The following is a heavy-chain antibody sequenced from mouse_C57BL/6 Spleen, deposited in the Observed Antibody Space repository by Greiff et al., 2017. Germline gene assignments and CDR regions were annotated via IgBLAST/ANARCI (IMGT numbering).Heavy chain of an antibody. V-gene: IGHV14-4*01. Sequence: VQLKQSGAELVRPGASVKLSCTASGFNIKDDYMHWVKQRPEQGLEWIGWIDPENGDTEYASKFQGKATITADTSSNTAYLQLSSLTSEDTAVYYCTTGLRWSFDYWGQGTTLTVSS. CDR2: IDPENGDT. D-gene: IGHD1-1*02. CDR3: TTGLRWSFDY. J-gene: IGHJ2*01. CDR1: GFNIKDDY.